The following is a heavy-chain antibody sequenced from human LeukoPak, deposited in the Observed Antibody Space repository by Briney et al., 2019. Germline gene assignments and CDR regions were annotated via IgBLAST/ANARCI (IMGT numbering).Heavy chain of an antibody. CDR2: IKQDGSEK. CDR1: GFTFSSYW. J-gene: IGHJ4*02. CDR3: AGLERGQGIDY. Sequence: GGSLRLSCAVSGFTFSSYWMSWVRQAPGKGLEWVANIKQDGSEKYYVDSVKGRFTMSRDNAKNSLYLQMNSLRAEDTAVYYCAGLERGQGIDYWGQGTLVTVSS. D-gene: IGHD1-1*01. V-gene: IGHV3-7*01.